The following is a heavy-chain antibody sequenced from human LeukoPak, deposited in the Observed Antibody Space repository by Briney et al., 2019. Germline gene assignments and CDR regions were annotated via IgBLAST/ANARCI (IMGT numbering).Heavy chain of an antibody. Sequence: ASVKVSCKASGYTFNSYYMHWVRQAPGQGLEWMGIINPSGGSTSYAQKFQGRVTMTRDTSTSTVYMELSSLRSEDTAVYYCARFDYDGAFDIWGQGTMVTVSS. CDR1: GYTFNSYY. V-gene: IGHV1-46*02. D-gene: IGHD4-23*01. J-gene: IGHJ3*02. CDR3: ARFDYDGAFDI. CDR2: INPSGGST.